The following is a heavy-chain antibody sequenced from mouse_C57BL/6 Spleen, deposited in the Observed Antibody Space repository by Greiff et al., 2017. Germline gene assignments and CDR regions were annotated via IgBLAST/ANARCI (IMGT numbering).Heavy chain of an antibody. CDR3: ARTWDYYAMDY. CDR2: ISSGSSTI. V-gene: IGHV5-17*01. Sequence: EVQGVESGGGLVKPGGSLKLSCAASGFTFSDYGMHWVRQAPEKGLEWVAYISSGSSTIYYADTVKGRFTIARDNAKNTLFLQITSLRSEDTAMYYCARTWDYYAMDYWGQGTSVTVSS. D-gene: IGHD4-1*01. CDR1: GFTFSDYG. J-gene: IGHJ4*01.